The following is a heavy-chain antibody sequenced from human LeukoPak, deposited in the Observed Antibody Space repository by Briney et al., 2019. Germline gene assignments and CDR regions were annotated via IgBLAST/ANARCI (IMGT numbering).Heavy chain of an antibody. J-gene: IGHJ4*02. D-gene: IGHD6-13*01. CDR2: INHSGST. CDR3: ARGEIAAAGLDY. V-gene: IGHV4-34*01. CDR1: GGSFSGYY. Sequence: PSETLSLTCAVYGGSFSGYYWSWIRQPPGKGLEWIGEINHSGSTNYNPSLKSRVTISVDTSKNQFSLKLSSVTAADTAVYYCARGEIAAAGLDYWGQGTLVTVSS.